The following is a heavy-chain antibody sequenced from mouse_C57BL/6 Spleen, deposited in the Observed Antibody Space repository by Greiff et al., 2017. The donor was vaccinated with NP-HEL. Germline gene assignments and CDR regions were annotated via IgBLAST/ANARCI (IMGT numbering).Heavy chain of an antibody. CDR3: ARRDDGDPAWFAY. D-gene: IGHD2-14*01. J-gene: IGHJ3*01. CDR2: IYPGDGDT. Sequence: QVQLQQSGPELVKPGASVKISCKASGYAFSSSWMNWVKQRPGKGLEWIGRIYPGDGDTNYNGKFKGKATLTADKSSSTAYMQLSSLTSEDSAVYFCARRDDGDPAWFAYWGKGTLVTVSA. CDR1: GYAFSSSW. V-gene: IGHV1-82*01.